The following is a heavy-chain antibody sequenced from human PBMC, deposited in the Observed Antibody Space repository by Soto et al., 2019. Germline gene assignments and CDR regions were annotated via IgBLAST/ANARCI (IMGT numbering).Heavy chain of an antibody. CDR2: IYYSGST. V-gene: IGHV4-59*01. Sequence: SETLSLTCTVSGGSISSYYWSWIRQPPGKGLEWIGYIYYSGSTNYNPSLKSRVTISVDTSKNQFSLKLSSVTAADTAVYYCARDMVRGVNGMGVWGQGTTVTSP. CDR3: ARDMVRGVNGMGV. D-gene: IGHD3-10*01. CDR1: GGSISSYY. J-gene: IGHJ6*02.